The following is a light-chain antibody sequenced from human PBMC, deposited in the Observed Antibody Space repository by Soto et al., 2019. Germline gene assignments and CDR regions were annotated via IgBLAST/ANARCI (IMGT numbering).Light chain of an antibody. J-gene: IGLJ1*01. CDR2: GGT. V-gene: IGLV2-23*01. Sequence: QSALTQPASVSGSPGQSITISCTGTSSDVGSYNLVSWYQQHPGKAPKLMIYGGTKRPSGISDRFSGSKSGNTASLTISGLHAEDEADYFCCSYAGSTTFYVFGTGTKLTVL. CDR1: SSDVGSYNL. CDR3: CSYAGSTTFYV.